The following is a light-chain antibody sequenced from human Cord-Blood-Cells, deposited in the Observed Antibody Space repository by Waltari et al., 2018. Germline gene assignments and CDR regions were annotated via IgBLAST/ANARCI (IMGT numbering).Light chain of an antibody. V-gene: IGKV1-39*01. CDR2: AVS. Sequence: DIQMTQSPSSLSASVGDRVTITCRASQSISSYLKLYQQKPGKAPKLLIYAVSRLQSGVPSRVSGSGSGTDFTLTISSLQPEEFATYDCQQSYSTPSITFGQGTRLEIK. CDR3: QQSYSTPSIT. J-gene: IGKJ5*01. CDR1: QSISSY.